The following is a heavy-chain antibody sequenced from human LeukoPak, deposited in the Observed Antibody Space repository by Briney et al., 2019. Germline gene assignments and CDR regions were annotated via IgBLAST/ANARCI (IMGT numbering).Heavy chain of an antibody. CDR1: GYSISNTYY. CDR3: ARNSSGNYFDY. D-gene: IGHD1-26*01. Sequence: SETLSLTCAVSGYSISNTYYWSWIRQPPGKELEWIGSIYNSGSTHYNPSLKSRVTISVDTSKNQFSLKLTSVTAADTAVYYCARNSSGNYFDYWGQGTLVTVSS. V-gene: IGHV4-38-2*01. CDR2: IYNSGST. J-gene: IGHJ4*02.